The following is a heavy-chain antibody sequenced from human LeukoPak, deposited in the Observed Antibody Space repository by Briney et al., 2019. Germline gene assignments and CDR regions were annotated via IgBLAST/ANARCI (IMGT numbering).Heavy chain of an antibody. CDR2: INHSGSS. J-gene: IGHJ5*02. V-gene: IGHV4-34*01. Sequence: SETLSLTCAVYGGSFSVNYWSWIRQPPGKGLEWIGEINHSGSSNYNPSLKSRVTISVDTSKNQFSLKLSSVTAADTAVYYCARRGASWTNWFDPWGQGTLVTVSS. CDR3: ARRGASWTNWFDP. CDR1: GGSFSVNY. D-gene: IGHD2-2*01.